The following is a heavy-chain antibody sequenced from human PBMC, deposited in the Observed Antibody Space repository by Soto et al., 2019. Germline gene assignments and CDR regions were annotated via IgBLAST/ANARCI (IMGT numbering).Heavy chain of an antibody. J-gene: IGHJ4*02. CDR3: ARGSTDSYPGSRIFDI. V-gene: IGHV3-23*01. Sequence: GAALRLSCVASGITFWCRAMSFFRKAPLEGLEWVSTITDTGGDTKYADSVRGRFTMSRDNSKKTLYLQMNSLRVEDSALYYCARGSTDSYPGSRIFDIWGRGTLVTVSS. D-gene: IGHD3-10*01. CDR1: GITFWCRA. CDR2: ITDTGGDT.